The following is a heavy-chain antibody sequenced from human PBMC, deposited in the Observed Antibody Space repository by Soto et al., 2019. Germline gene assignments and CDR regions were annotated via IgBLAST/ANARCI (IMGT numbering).Heavy chain of an antibody. V-gene: IGHV1-3*01. CDR3: ARDTGDGTFDF. CDR1: GYTFSSYA. CDR2: INAGYGNT. J-gene: IGHJ4*02. D-gene: IGHD7-27*01. Sequence: QVNLVQSGAEVRKPGASVKVSCKASGYTFSSYAMHWVRQAPGQRLEWMGWINAGYGNTKSSQKFQDRVTISRDTSDSTAYMELTSLRSEDTAVYYCARDTGDGTFDFWGQGTLVTVSS.